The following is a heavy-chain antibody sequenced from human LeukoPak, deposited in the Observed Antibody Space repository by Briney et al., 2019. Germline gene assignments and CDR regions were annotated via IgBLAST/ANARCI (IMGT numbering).Heavy chain of an antibody. CDR3: ARASYDSSGYYYVLPSLDY. V-gene: IGHV1-69*13. CDR1: GGTFSSYA. D-gene: IGHD3-22*01. Sequence: GASVKVSCKASGGTFSSYAISWVRQAPGQGLEWMGGIIPIFGTANYAQKFHGRVTITADESTSIAYMELSSLRSEDTAVYYCARASYDSSGYYYVLPSLDYWGQGTLVTVSS. CDR2: IIPIFGTA. J-gene: IGHJ4*02.